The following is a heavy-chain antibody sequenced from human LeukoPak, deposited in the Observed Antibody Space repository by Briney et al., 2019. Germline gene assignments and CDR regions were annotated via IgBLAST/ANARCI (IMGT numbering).Heavy chain of an antibody. J-gene: IGHJ6*02. Sequence: QPGGSLRVSCAASGFTFSNYGMHWVRQAPGKGLEWVAVISYDESDKYYADSVKGRFTISRDNSKNTLYLQMNSLRPEDTAVYYCAKGVVAATNAAYYGMDVWGQGTTVTVSS. CDR2: ISYDESDK. V-gene: IGHV3-30*18. CDR1: GFTFSNYG. D-gene: IGHD2-15*01. CDR3: AKGVVAATNAAYYGMDV.